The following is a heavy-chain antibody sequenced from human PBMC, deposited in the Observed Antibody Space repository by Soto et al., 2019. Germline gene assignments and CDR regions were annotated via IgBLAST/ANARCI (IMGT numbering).Heavy chain of an antibody. J-gene: IGHJ2*01. CDR2: IAYDGSNK. Sequence: QVQLVESWGGVVQPGRSLRLSCAASGFTFSSYAMHWVRQAPGKGLECVAVIAYDGSNKYYADSVKGRFTISRDNSNNTMHLQMNRLRAEDTAVDYCARDRYYDISGKRYSDLWGRCPQVTLSS. CDR1: GFTFSSYA. CDR3: ARDRYYDISGKRYSDL. V-gene: IGHV3-30-3*01. D-gene: IGHD3-22*01.